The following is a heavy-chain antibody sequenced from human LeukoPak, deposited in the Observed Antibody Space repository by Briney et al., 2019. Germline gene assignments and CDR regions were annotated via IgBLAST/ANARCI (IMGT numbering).Heavy chain of an antibody. CDR2: IYHSGST. J-gene: IGHJ2*01. Sequence: PSGTLSLTCAVSGGSISSSNWWSWVRQPPGKGLEWIGKIYHSGSTNYNPSLKSRVTISVDKSKNQFSLKLSSVTAADTAVYYCASLTSSGNWYFDLWGRGTLVTVSS. CDR1: GGSISSSNW. D-gene: IGHD6-25*01. V-gene: IGHV4-4*02. CDR3: ASLTSSGNWYFDL.